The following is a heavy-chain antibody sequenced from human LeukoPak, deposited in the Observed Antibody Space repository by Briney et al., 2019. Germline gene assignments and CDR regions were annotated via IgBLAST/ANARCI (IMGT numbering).Heavy chain of an antibody. CDR2: ISGSGGST. CDR3: AKDREVKLATRDAFDI. V-gene: IGHV3-23*01. CDR1: GFTFSSYA. J-gene: IGHJ3*02. Sequence: GGSLRLSCAASGFTFSSYAMSWVRQAPGKGLECVSVISGSGGSTYYAASVKGRFTISRDNSKNMLYLQMNSLRAEDTAVYYCAKDREVKLATRDAFDIWGQGAMVTVSS. D-gene: IGHD2-2*01.